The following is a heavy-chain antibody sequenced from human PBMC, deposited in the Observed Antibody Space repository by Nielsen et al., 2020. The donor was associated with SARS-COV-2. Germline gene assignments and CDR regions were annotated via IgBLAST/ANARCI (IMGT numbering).Heavy chain of an antibody. Sequence: SLKISCAASGFTFDDYAMHWVRQAPGKGLEWVSGISWNSGSIGYADSVKGRFTISRDNAKNSLYLQMNSLRAEDTALYYCASMANMDVWGKGTTVTVSS. D-gene: IGHD2/OR15-2a*01. CDR1: GFTFDDYA. CDR3: ASMANMDV. CDR2: ISWNSGSI. J-gene: IGHJ6*03. V-gene: IGHV3-9*01.